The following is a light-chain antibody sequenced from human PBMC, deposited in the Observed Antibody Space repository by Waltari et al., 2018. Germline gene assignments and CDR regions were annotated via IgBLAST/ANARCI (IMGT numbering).Light chain of an antibody. CDR2: KDT. Sequence: SYELTQKPSVSVSPGQTAKIPCSGDALPKQYTYGYQQKPGQAPLLVIYKDTERPSGTTVTLTISGVQAEDEADYYCLSAYSGGSQGVFGGGTKLTVL. CDR1: ALPKQY. V-gene: IGLV3-25*03. CDR3: LSAYSGGSQGV. J-gene: IGLJ2*01.